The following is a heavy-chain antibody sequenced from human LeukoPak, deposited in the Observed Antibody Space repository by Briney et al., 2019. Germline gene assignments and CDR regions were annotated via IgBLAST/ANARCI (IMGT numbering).Heavy chain of an antibody. CDR3: ARALGYCSSTSCREYFQH. CDR1: GFTFSSYS. V-gene: IGHV3-21*01. D-gene: IGHD2-2*01. Sequence: GSLRLSCAASGFTFSSYSMNWVRQAPGKGLEWVSSISSSSSYIYYADSVKGRFTISRDNAKNSLYLQMNSLRAEDTAVYYCARALGYCSSTSCREYFQHWGQGTLVTVSS. CDR2: ISSSSSYI. J-gene: IGHJ1*01.